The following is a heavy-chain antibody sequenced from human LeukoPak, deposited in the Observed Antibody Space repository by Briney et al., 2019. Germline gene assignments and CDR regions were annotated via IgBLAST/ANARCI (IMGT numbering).Heavy chain of an antibody. J-gene: IGHJ3*02. D-gene: IGHD3-22*01. CDR2: INPNSGGT. CDR3: AREGSGNYNRDAFDI. Sequence: GSVKVSCKASGYTFMGYYIHWVRQAPGQGLEWVGWINPNSGGTNYPQKFQGRVTMTRDTSISKANMELNRLTSDETAVYYCAREGSGNYNRDAFDIWGQGTLVTVSS. V-gene: IGHV1-2*02. CDR1: GYTFMGYY.